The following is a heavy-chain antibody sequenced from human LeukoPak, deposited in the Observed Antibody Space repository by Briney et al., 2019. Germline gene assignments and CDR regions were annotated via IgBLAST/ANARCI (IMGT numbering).Heavy chain of an antibody. J-gene: IGHJ5*02. CDR2: INHSGST. V-gene: IGHV4-34*01. D-gene: IGHD3-22*01. Sequence: PSETLSLTCAVYGGSFSGYYWSWIRQPPGKGLEWIGEINHSGSTNYNPSLKSRVTISVDTSKNQFSLKLSSVTAADTAVYYCARAGYYYDSSGYSPSYNWFDPWGQGTLVTVSS. CDR3: ARAGYYYDSSGYSPSYNWFDP. CDR1: GGSFSGYY.